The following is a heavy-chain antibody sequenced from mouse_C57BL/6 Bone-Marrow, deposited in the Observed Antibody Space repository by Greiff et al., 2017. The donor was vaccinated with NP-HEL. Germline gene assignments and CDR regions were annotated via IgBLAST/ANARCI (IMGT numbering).Heavy chain of an antibody. CDR1: GYTFTSYG. CDR2: IYPRSGNT. J-gene: IGHJ3*01. Sequence: QVQLQQSGAEPARPGASVKLSCKASGYTFTSYGISWVKQRTGQGLEWIGEIYPRSGNTYYNEKFKGKATLTADKSSSTAYMELRSLTSEDFAVYFCARGGVTVPFAYWGQGTLVTVSA. D-gene: IGHD2-2*01. V-gene: IGHV1-81*01. CDR3: ARGGVTVPFAY.